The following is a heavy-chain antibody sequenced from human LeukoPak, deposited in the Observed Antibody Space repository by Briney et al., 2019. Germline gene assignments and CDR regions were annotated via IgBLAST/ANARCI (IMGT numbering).Heavy chain of an antibody. Sequence: SETLSLTCTVSGGSISSYYWSWIRQHPGKGLEWIGYTYYSGSTYYNPSLKSRVTISVDTSKNQFSLKLSSVTAADTAVYYCARAIAYCGGDCYPYYFDYWGQGTLVTVSS. J-gene: IGHJ4*02. CDR2: TYYSGST. CDR1: GGSISSYY. CDR3: ARAIAYCGGDCYPYYFDY. V-gene: IGHV4-59*06. D-gene: IGHD2-21*02.